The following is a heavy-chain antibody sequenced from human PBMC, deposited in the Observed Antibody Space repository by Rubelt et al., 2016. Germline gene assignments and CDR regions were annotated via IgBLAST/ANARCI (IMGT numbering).Heavy chain of an antibody. Sequence: QLHLQESGPGLVKPSETLSLTCTVSGVPISSNSYFWGWVRQPPGKGLEWIGSMYSSGSTYYNPSLKSRVTISVDTSKNQCSLKRNSVTAADTAVYYCARMIPSCEGMDVWGQGTTVTVSS. J-gene: IGHJ6*02. CDR1: GVPISSNSYF. CDR2: MYSSGST. CDR3: ARMIPSCEGMDV. V-gene: IGHV4-39*01. D-gene: IGHD2-21*01.